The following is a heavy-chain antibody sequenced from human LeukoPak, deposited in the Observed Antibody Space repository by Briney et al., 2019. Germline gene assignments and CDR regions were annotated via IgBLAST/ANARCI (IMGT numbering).Heavy chain of an antibody. D-gene: IGHD1-26*01. CDR3: AKDLGWELPAEAY. Sequence: GGSLRLSCVASGFTFKNYVMNWVRQAPGKGLEWLATIYGSGVSISYADSVKGRFTISRDNSNNTLYLQMNSLRAEDTAMYYCAKDLGWELPAEAYWGQGTLVTVSS. CDR1: GFTFKNYV. CDR2: IYGSGVSI. V-gene: IGHV3-23*01. J-gene: IGHJ4*02.